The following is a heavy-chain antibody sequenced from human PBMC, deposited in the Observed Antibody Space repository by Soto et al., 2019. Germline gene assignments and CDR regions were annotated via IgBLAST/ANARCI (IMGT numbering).Heavy chain of an antibody. CDR2: FNPFSGAT. Sequence: QVQLVQSGAEVKKPGASVKISCETSGYIFKNYYIHWVRQAPGQGLEWMAIFNPFSGATNYEQRLQGRVTATMDMSTSTVYMELNNLRTEDTARYYCARDLTSGDYWCQGTLISVSS. V-gene: IGHV1-46*02. CDR1: GYIFKNYY. J-gene: IGHJ4*01. CDR3: ARDLTSGDY. D-gene: IGHD3-3*01.